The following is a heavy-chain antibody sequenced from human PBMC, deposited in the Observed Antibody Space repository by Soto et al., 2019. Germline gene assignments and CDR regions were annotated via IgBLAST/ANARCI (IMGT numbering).Heavy chain of an antibody. D-gene: IGHD3-22*01. J-gene: IGHJ4*02. V-gene: IGHV1-46*03. CDR1: GYTSTGYY. CDR2: INPSGGST. CDR3: ARYDSRGYYSFDY. Sequence: ASVKVSCKSSGYTSTGYYIHWVRQAPGQGLEWMGIINPSGGSTHYAQNFQGRVTMTRDTSTSTVYMELSSLRSDDTAVYFCARYDSRGYYSFDYWGQ.